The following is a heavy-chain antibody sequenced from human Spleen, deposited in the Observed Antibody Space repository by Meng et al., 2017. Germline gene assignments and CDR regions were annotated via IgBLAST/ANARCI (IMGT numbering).Heavy chain of an antibody. Sequence: GGSLRLSCTASGFTFGDYAMSWVRQAPGKGLEWVSVIYSGGSTYYADSVKGRFTISRDNSKNTLYLQMNSLRAEDTAIYYCAGSSSWFREYYYYYYGMDVWGQGTTVTVSS. J-gene: IGHJ6*02. D-gene: IGHD6-13*01. V-gene: IGHV3-53*01. CDR2: IYSGGST. CDR1: GFTFGDYA. CDR3: AGSSSWFREYYYYYYGMDV.